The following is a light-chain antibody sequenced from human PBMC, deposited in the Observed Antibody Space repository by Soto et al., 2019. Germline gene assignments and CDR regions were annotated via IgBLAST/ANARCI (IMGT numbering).Light chain of an antibody. J-gene: IGKJ1*01. Sequence: EIVLTQSPGTLSLSPGERATLSCRASQSVSSAYLAWYQHKPGQPPTLLIYAASSRVTGIQDRFSGSGSETDFTITIRRLGPEDFAVYYCQQYGSSSTRTFGPGPKV. CDR2: AAS. V-gene: IGKV3-20*01. CDR3: QQYGSSSTRT. CDR1: QSVSSAY.